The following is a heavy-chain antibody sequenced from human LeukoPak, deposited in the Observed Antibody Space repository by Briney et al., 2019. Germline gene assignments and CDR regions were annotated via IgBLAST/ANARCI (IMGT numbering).Heavy chain of an antibody. CDR2: IYYSGST. CDR1: GGSISSISYY. J-gene: IGHJ6*03. CDR3: ARLQYRRHDYGGNWVGSYYYMDV. D-gene: IGHD4-23*01. Sequence: SGTLSLTCTVSGGSISSISYYWGWIRQPPGKGLEWIGSIYYSGSTYYNPSLKSRVTISVDTSKNQFSLKLNSVTAADTAVYYCARLQYRRHDYGGNWVGSYYYMDVWDKGTTVTISS. V-gene: IGHV4-39*01.